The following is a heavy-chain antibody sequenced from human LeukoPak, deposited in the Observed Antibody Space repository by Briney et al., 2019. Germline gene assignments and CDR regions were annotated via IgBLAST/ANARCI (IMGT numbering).Heavy chain of an antibody. CDR3: ARDSDFGCSGSSCYSWVY. CDR1: GYTFTAYY. CDR2: INPNSGGS. J-gene: IGHJ4*02. Sequence: ASVKVSCKASGYTFTAYYVHWVRQAPGQGLEWMGRINPNSGGSNFAQKFQGRDTMTRDTSNSTVYMELNSLRSDDTAVYYCARDSDFGCSGSSCYSWVYWGQGTLVTVSS. V-gene: IGHV1-2*06. D-gene: IGHD2-15*01.